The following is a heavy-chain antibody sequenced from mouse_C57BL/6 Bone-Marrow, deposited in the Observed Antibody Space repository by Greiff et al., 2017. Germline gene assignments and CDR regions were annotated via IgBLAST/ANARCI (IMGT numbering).Heavy chain of an antibody. CDR3: ARQGDY. CDR1: RFPFIYYY. Sequence: LVLSVRVFVPPFPSLPLPCASSRFPFIYYYMYLVLQTPEKRLELVAYISNGGGSTYYPDTVKGRFTISRDNAKNTLYLQMSRLKSEDTAMYYCARQGDYWGQGTTLTVSS. V-gene: IGHV5-12*01. CDR2: ISNGGGST. J-gene: IGHJ2*01.